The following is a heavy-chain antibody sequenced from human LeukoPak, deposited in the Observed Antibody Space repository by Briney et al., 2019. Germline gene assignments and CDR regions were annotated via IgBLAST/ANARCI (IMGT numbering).Heavy chain of an antibody. V-gene: IGHV3-9*01. D-gene: IGHD4-17*01. CDR1: GFTFDDYA. CDR3: ARDGSPNYGDYLDY. CDR2: ISWNSGSI. Sequence: GGSLRLSCAASGFTFDDYAMHWVRQAPGKGLEWVSGISWNSGSIGYADSVKGRFTISRDNSKNTLYLQMNSLRAEDTAVYYCARDGSPNYGDYLDYWGQGTLVTVSS. J-gene: IGHJ4*02.